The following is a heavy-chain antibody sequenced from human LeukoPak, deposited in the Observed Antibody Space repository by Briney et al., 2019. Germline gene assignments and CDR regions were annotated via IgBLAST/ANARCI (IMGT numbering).Heavy chain of an antibody. D-gene: IGHD6-19*01. V-gene: IGHV3-23*01. CDR3: AKAGAGYSSGWFFDY. Sequence: GGTLRLSCAASGFTFSTYGMSWVRQAPGKGLQWVSTIPSGGGTYYADSVKGRFTISRDNSKNTLYLQMNSLRAEDTAVYYCAKAGAGYSSGWFFDYWGQGTLVTVSS. CDR1: GFTFSTYG. CDR2: IPSGGGT. J-gene: IGHJ4*02.